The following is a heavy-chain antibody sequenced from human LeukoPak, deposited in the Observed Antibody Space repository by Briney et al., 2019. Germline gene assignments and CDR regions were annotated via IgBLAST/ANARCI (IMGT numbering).Heavy chain of an antibody. CDR2: INPNSGGT. CDR3: ARDHGYSSGWYNY. J-gene: IGHJ4*02. Sequence: ASVKVSCKASGYTFTGYYMHWMRQAPGQGLEWMGRINPNSGGTNYAQKFQGRVIMTRDTSISTAYMELSRLRSDDTAVYYCARDHGYSSGWYNYWGQGTLVTISS. D-gene: IGHD6-19*01. V-gene: IGHV1-2*06. CDR1: GYTFTGYY.